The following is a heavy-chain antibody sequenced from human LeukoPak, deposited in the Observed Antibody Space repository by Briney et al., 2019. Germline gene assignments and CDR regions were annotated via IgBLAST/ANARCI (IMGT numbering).Heavy chain of an antibody. V-gene: IGHV1-2*02. Sequence: PVKVSCKPARHTFTRYYLQWLRQAPGQGREWMGWIHLMTGAKMFAEKLRGRVTTPKNPSISTGYLELPGLKSEKTAVYSCAKDRVGSGWPRRYYFEFWGKGTPVTVSS. CDR2: IHLMTGAK. D-gene: IGHD6-19*01. J-gene: IGHJ4*02. CDR3: AKDRVGSGWPRRYYFEF. CDR1: RHTFTRYY.